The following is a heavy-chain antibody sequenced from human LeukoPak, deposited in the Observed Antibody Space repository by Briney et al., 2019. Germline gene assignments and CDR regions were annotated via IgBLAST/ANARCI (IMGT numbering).Heavy chain of an antibody. V-gene: IGHV1-69*13. J-gene: IGHJ6*03. CDR1: GGTFSSYA. Sequence: SVKVSCKASGGTFSSYAISWVRQAPGQGLEWMGGIIPIFGTANYAQKFQGRVTITADESTSTAYMELSSLRSEDTAVYYCAKVRGIYYYMDVXXXGXTVTVSS. CDR2: IIPIFGTA. D-gene: IGHD3-16*01. CDR3: AKVRGIYYYMDV.